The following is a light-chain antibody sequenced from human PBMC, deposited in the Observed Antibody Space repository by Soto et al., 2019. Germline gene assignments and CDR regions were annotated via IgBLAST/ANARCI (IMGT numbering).Light chain of an antibody. V-gene: IGKV3-15*01. CDR3: QQYNNWPT. Sequence: EIVMTQSPATLSVSPGERATLSCRASQSVSSNLAWYQQKPGQAPRLLIYGASTSATGIPARFSGSGSGTEFTLTIHSLQSEDFAVYYCQQYNNWPTCGQRTNLEIK. CDR2: GAS. CDR1: QSVSSN. J-gene: IGKJ2*01.